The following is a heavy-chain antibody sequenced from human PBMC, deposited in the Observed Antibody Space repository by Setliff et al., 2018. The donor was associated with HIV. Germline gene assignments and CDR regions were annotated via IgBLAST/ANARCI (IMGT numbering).Heavy chain of an antibody. CDR1: GFTFSTYP. J-gene: IGHJ4*02. V-gene: IGHV3-23*01. CDR3: VKEVKGYFDY. Sequence: GGSLRLSCAASGFTFSTYPMSWVRQAPGKGLEWVSAITGSGGSTYYAASAKGRFTISRDNSKTTVYLQMNSLRADDTAIYYCVKEVKGYFDYWGQGILVTVSS. CDR2: ITGSGGST.